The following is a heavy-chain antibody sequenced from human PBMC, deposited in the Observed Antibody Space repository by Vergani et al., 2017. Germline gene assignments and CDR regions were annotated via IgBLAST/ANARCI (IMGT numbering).Heavy chain of an antibody. Sequence: EVPLVQSGAEVKKPGESLKISCQISGYSFTNYWIGWVRQMPGKGLEWMGIIHPADSDTRYSPSFQGQVTISVDKSISTAYLQRSSLRASDSAMYYCARLYGRDSSGSKYFYYWGQGTLVTVSS. CDR2: IHPADSDT. CDR3: ARLYGRDSSGSKYFYY. D-gene: IGHD3-22*01. CDR1: GYSFTNYW. J-gene: IGHJ4*02. V-gene: IGHV5-51*01.